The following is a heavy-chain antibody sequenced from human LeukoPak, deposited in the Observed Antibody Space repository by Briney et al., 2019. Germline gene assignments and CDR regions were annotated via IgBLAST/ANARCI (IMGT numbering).Heavy chain of an antibody. D-gene: IGHD6-6*01. CDR2: IYYTGST. CDR1: GGSIRRLY. Sequence: SETLSLTCSLSGGSIRRLYWSWIRQPPGKGLEWIGYIYYTGSTNYNPSLRGRVTMFVDMSKNQFSLRLSSVTAADAAVYYCARHRAYSSSSPFDYWGQGTLVTVSS. V-gene: IGHV4-59*08. CDR3: ARHRAYSSSSPFDY. J-gene: IGHJ4*02.